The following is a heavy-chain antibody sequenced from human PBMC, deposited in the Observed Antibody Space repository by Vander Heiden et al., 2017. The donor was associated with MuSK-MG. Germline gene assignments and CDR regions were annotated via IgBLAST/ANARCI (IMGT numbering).Heavy chain of an antibody. J-gene: IGHJ4*02. V-gene: IGHV1-2*02. CDR3: ARVARVAATLF. Sequence: QVQLVQSGAEVKKPVASVKVSCKASGYTFTGYYMHWVRQAPGQGLEWMGWINPKSGGTNYAQKFQGRVTMTRDTSISTAYMELSRLRSDDTAVYYCARVARVAATLFWGQGTLVTVSS. D-gene: IGHD2-15*01. CDR2: INPKSGGT. CDR1: GYTFTGYY.